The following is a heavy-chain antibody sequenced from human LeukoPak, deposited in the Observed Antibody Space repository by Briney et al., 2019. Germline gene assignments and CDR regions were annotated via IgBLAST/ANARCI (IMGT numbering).Heavy chain of an antibody. Sequence: SETLSLTCTVSGGSISSYYWSWIRQPAGKGLQWIGRIYTSGGTNYNPSLKSRVTMSVDTSKNQFSLKLSSVTAADTAVYYCAREDVARAYDAFDIWGQGTMVTVSS. CDR2: IYTSGGT. V-gene: IGHV4-4*07. CDR3: AREDVARAYDAFDI. D-gene: IGHD2-21*01. CDR1: GGSISSYY. J-gene: IGHJ3*02.